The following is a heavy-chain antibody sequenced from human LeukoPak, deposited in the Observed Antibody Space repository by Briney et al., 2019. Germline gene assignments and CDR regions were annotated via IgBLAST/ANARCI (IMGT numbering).Heavy chain of an antibody. CDR3: TRKSNYDSSEYWFEFDH. CDR1: GFPFSSYE. CDR2: ISSSGRTM. Sequence: GGSLTLSCAASGFPFSSYEMNWVRQAPGKGLEWVSYISSSGRTMYYADSVKGRFTISRDDATNSLYLQMSSLKTDDTAVYYCTRKSNYDSSEYWFEFDHWGQGTLVTVSS. D-gene: IGHD3-22*01. V-gene: IGHV3-48*03. J-gene: IGHJ4*02.